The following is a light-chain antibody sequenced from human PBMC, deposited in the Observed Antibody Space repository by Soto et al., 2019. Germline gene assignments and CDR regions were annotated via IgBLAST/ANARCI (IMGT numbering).Light chain of an antibody. V-gene: IGKV3-20*01. CDR3: QQYGSSSWT. J-gene: IGKJ1*01. CDR2: GAF. CDR1: QSVSSSY. Sequence: EIVLTQSPGTLSLSPGERATLSCRASQSVSSSYLAWYQQKPGQAPRLLIYGAFRRATGIPDRFSGSGSGTDFTLTISRLEPEDFAVYHCQQYGSSSWTFGQGTKVDIK.